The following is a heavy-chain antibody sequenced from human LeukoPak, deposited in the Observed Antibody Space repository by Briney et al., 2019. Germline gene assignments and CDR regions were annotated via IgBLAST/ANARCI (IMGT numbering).Heavy chain of an antibody. J-gene: IGHJ4*02. CDR3: AKGRKGDYYDSSGQPDY. CDR2: IRYDGSNK. V-gene: IGHV3-30*02. CDR1: GFTFSSYG. Sequence: GGSLRLSCVASGFTFSSYGMHWVRQAPGKGLEWVAFIRYDGSNKYYADSVKGRFTISRDNSKNTLYLQMNSLRAEDTAVYYCAKGRKGDYYDSSGQPDYWGQGTLVTVSS. D-gene: IGHD3-22*01.